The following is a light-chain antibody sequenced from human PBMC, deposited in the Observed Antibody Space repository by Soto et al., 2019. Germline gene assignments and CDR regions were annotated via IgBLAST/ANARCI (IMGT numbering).Light chain of an antibody. CDR1: SSNIGSNT. Sequence: QSVLTQRPSASGTPGQGVTISCSGSSSNIGSNTVHWYHQLPGTAPKLLIYSNNQRPSGVPDRFSGFKSGTSASLAISGLQSEDEADYYCAAWDGSLNGVVFGGGTKLTVL. CDR3: AAWDGSLNGVV. CDR2: SNN. V-gene: IGLV1-44*01. J-gene: IGLJ2*01.